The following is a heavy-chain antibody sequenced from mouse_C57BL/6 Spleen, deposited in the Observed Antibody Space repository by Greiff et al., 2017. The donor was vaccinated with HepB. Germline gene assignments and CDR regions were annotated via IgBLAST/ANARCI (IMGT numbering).Heavy chain of an antibody. CDR1: GYTFTSYW. V-gene: IGHV1-55*01. CDR2: IYPGSGST. CDR3: ARSYDYDGEVYFDY. D-gene: IGHD2-4*01. Sequence: QVQLQQPGAELVKPGASVKMSCKASGYTFTSYWITWVKQRPGQGLEWIGDIYPGSGSTNYNEKFKSKATLTVDTSSSTAYMQLSSLTSEDSAVYYCARSYDYDGEVYFDYWGQGTTLTVSS. J-gene: IGHJ2*01.